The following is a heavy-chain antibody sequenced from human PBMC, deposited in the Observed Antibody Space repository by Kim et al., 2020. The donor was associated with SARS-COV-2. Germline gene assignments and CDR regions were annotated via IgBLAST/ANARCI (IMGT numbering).Heavy chain of an antibody. V-gene: IGHV3-43*02. D-gene: IGHD6-6*01. CDR2: ISGNGGAA. CDR1: GFTFDVYA. J-gene: IGHJ4*02. Sequence: GGSLRLSCAASGFTFDVYAMNWVRQAPGKGLEWISLISGNGGAAFYSDSVSGRFTISRDNGKNSLYLQLDSLRTEDSALYYCVKGPAVQLVFFDYCGQGT. CDR3: VKGPAVQLVFFDY.